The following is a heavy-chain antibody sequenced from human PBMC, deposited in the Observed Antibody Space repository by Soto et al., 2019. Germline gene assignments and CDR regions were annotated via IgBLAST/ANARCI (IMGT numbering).Heavy chain of an antibody. D-gene: IGHD5-12*01. Sequence: QLQLVQSGAEVKRPGASVRVSCEASGYPFAKYGISWIRQAPGQGLEWMGWIRPDNGNTEYAQKFQGRVSMTRDTSSNTAYLEVPSLRSDDTAMYYCATSYDSGFDPWGQGTLVSVSS. CDR1: GYPFAKYG. V-gene: IGHV1-18*04. J-gene: IGHJ5*02. CDR3: ATSYDSGFDP. CDR2: IRPDNGNT.